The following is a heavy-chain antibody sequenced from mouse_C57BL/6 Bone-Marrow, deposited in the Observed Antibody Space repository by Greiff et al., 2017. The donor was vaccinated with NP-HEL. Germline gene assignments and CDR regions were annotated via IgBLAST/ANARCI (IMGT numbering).Heavy chain of an antibody. V-gene: IGHV6-3*01. CDR2: IRLKSDNYAT. J-gene: IGHJ2*01. CDR3: TGAPGTGYFDY. D-gene: IGHD3-3*01. Sequence: EVKVVESGGGLVQPGGSMKLSCVASGFTFSNYWMNWVRQSPEKGLEWVAQIRLKSDNYATHYAESVKGRFTISRDDSKSSVYLQMNNLRAEDTGIYYCTGAPGTGYFDYWGQGTTLTVSS. CDR1: GFTFSNYW.